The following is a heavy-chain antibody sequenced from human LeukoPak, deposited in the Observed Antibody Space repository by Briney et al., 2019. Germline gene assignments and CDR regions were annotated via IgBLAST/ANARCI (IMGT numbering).Heavy chain of an antibody. CDR1: GYTFTGYY. CDR3: ARALSYCSGGSCLSYYYYGMDV. CDR2: INPNSGGT. V-gene: IGHV1-2*06. J-gene: IGHJ6*02. Sequence: ASVKVSCKASGYTFTGYYMHWVRQAPGQGLEWMGRINPNSGGTNYAQKFQGRVTMTRDTSISTAYMELSRLRFDDTAVYYCARALSYCSGGSCLSYYYYGMDVWGQGTTVTVSS. D-gene: IGHD2-15*01.